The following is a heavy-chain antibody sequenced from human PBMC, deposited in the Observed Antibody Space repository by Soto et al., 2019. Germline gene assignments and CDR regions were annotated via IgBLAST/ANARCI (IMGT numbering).Heavy chain of an antibody. J-gene: IGHJ5*02. CDR3: ARDLVVAASQPDNWFDP. CDR2: ISAYNGNT. D-gene: IGHD2-15*01. CDR1: GYTFTGYG. V-gene: IGHV1-18*01. Sequence: QVQLVQSGAEVKKPGASVKVSCKASGYTFTGYGISWVRQAPGQGLEWMGWISAYNGNTNYAQKLQGRVTMTTDTSTSTAYMELRSLRSDDTAVYYCARDLVVAASQPDNWFDPWGQGTLVTVSS.